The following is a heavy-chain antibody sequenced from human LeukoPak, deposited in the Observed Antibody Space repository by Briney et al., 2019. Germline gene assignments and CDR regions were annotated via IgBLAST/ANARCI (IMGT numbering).Heavy chain of an antibody. D-gene: IGHD2-15*01. Sequence: GGSLRLSCATSGFTFSNAWMNWVRQAPGKGLVWVSRINSDGSSTSYADSVKGRFTISRDNAKNTLYLQMNSLRAEDTAVYYCARDLDIVVVVAATPVVWGQGTLVTVSS. CDR3: ARDLDIVVVVAATPVV. J-gene: IGHJ4*02. CDR1: GFTFSNAW. V-gene: IGHV3-74*01. CDR2: INSDGSST.